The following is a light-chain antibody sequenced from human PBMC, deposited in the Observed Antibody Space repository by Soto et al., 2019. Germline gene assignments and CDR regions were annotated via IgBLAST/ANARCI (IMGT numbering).Light chain of an antibody. CDR1: QSVSSNY. Sequence: EVVLTQSPGTLSLSPGERATLSCRASQSVSSNYLAWYQQKPGRAPRLLIFGAFFSATGIPDRFSGSASGTDFTLTISWLEPEDFAVYYCQQYDTAPLTFGGGTRVEI. CDR3: QQYDTAPLT. CDR2: GAF. J-gene: IGKJ4*01. V-gene: IGKV3-20*01.